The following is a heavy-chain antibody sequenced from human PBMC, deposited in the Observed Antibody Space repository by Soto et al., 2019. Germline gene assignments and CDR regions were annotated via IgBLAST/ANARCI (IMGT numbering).Heavy chain of an antibody. CDR2: IYPGDSDT. V-gene: IGHV5-51*01. J-gene: IGHJ6*02. D-gene: IGHD5-18*01. CDR1: GYSFTSYW. CDR3: ARGPVDTAMDYYYYYGMDV. Sequence: GESLKISCKGSGYSFTSYWIGWVRQMPGKGLEWMGIIYPGDSDTRYSPSFQGQVTISADKSISTAYLQWSSLKASGTAMYYCARGPVDTAMDYYYYYGMDVWGQGTTVTVSS.